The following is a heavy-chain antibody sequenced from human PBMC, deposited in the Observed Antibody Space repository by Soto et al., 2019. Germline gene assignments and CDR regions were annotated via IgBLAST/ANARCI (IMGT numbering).Heavy chain of an antibody. CDR3: ARGGGRYCTNGVCYTSLPRVASHFDY. V-gene: IGHV1-46*01. D-gene: IGHD2-8*01. CDR1: GYTFTSYY. J-gene: IGHJ4*02. CDR2: INPSGGST. Sequence: ASVKVSCKASGYTFTSYYMHCVRQAPGQGLEWMGIINPSGGSTSYAQKFQGRVTMTRDTSTSTDYMELSSMRSEDTAVYYCARGGGRYCTNGVCYTSLPRVASHFDYWGQGTLVTVSS.